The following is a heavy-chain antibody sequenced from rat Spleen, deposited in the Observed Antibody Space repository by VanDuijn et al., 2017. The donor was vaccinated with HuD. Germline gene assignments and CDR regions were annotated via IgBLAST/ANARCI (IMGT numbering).Heavy chain of an antibody. Sequence: QVQLKESGPGLVQPSQTLSLTCTVPGFSLTSNGVSWVRQPPGKGLEWIAAISTGGNTYYNSALKSRLSISKDTSKSQVFLKMNSLQTEDTATYYCARAHTTGIRDWLAYWGQGTLVTVSS. J-gene: IGHJ3*01. CDR3: ARAHTTGIRDWLAY. CDR1: GFSLTSNG. V-gene: IGHV2S12*01. D-gene: IGHD1-9*01. CDR2: ISTGGNT.